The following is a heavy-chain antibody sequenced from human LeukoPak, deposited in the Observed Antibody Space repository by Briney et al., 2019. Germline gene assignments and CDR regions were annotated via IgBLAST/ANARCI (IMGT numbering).Heavy chain of an antibody. CDR2: IRYDGSEK. J-gene: IGHJ4*02. CDR3: VGGDY. V-gene: IGHV3-30*02. CDR1: GFTFSNYG. Sequence: GGSLRLSCTASGFTFSNYGMHWVRQAPGKGLEWVAFIRYDGSEKYYADPVKGRITISRDNSKNTLYVQMNSLRAEDTAVYYCVGGDYWGQGTLVTVSS.